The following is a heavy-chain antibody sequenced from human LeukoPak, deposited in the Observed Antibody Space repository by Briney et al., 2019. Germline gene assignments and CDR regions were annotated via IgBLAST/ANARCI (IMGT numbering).Heavy chain of an antibody. Sequence: SETLSLTCTVSGGSISSSSFYWGGIRQPPGKGLEWIGSIYYSGSTYYNPSLKSRVTISVDTSKNQFSLKLSSVTAADTAVYYCASIIGGGGLYYFDYWGQGTLVTVSS. J-gene: IGHJ4*02. CDR1: GGSISSSSFY. CDR3: ASIIGGGGLYYFDY. V-gene: IGHV4-39*01. D-gene: IGHD1-20*01. CDR2: IYYSGST.